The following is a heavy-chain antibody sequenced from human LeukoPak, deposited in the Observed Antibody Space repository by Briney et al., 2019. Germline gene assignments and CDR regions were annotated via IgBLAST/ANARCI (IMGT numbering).Heavy chain of an antibody. V-gene: IGHV4-31*03. CDR2: IYYSGST. CDR1: GGSISSVGYY. CDR3: ARLWFGEFQKPWYFDL. Sequence: SHTLSLTSTVSGGSISSVGYYWSWIRQHPGKGLEWIGYIYYSGSTYYNPSLKSRVTISVDTSKNQFSLKLSSVTAADTAVYYCARLWFGEFQKPWYFDLWGRGTLVTVSS. J-gene: IGHJ2*01. D-gene: IGHD3-10*01.